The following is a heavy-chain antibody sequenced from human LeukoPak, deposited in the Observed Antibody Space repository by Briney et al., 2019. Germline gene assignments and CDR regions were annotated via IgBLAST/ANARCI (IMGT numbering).Heavy chain of an antibody. J-gene: IGHJ4*02. Sequence: GASVKVSCKASGYTFTSYDINWVRQATGQGLEWMGWMNPNSGNTGYAQKFQGRVTMTRDTSISTAYMELSSLRSEDTAVYYCASSRDGYNWGNDYWGQGTLVTVSS. D-gene: IGHD5-24*01. V-gene: IGHV1-8*01. CDR2: MNPNSGNT. CDR1: GYTFTSYD. CDR3: ASSRDGYNWGNDY.